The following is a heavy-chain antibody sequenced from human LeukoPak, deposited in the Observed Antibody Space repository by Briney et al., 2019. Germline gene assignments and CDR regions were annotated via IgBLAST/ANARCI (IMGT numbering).Heavy chain of an antibody. CDR2: IWYDGSNK. D-gene: IGHD3-16*01. J-gene: IGHJ4*02. CDR1: GFTFSSYG. Sequence: GVSLRLSCAASGFTFSSYGMHWVRQAPGKGLEWVAVIWYDGSNKYYADSVKGRFTISRDNAKNTLYLQMNSLRAEDTAVYYCARGGVSGGFDYWGQGTLVTVSS. V-gene: IGHV3-33*01. CDR3: ARGGVSGGFDY.